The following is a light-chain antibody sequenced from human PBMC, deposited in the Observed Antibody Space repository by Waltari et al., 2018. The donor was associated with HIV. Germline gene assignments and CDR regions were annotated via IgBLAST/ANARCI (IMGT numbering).Light chain of an antibody. CDR2: DAS. V-gene: IGKV3-15*01. J-gene: IGKJ1*01. CDR1: QSVSKN. CDR3: QQYNNWPRT. Sequence: EVVLTQSPGTVSVSPGERATLSCRTSQSVSKNLVWYQMKPGQAPRLVIYDASTRATGIPVRFSGSGSGTEFTLTISILQSEDFAVYYCQQYNNWPRTFGRGTKVEI.